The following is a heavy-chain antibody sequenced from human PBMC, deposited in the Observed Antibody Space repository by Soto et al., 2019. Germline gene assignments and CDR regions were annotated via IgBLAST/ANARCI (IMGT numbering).Heavy chain of an antibody. CDR3: AHPRGFGVFDAYDF. D-gene: IGHD3-10*01. V-gene: IGHV3-23*01. CDR1: GFTFSTHA. CDR2: IGGSGGNT. J-gene: IGHJ3*01. Sequence: PGGSLRLSCAASGFTFSTHAMSWVRQAPGKGLEWVSAIGGSGGNTFYADSVKGRFTISRDNSINTLYLQMNSLRTEDTAVYYCAHPRGFGVFDAYDFWGQGTMVTVSS.